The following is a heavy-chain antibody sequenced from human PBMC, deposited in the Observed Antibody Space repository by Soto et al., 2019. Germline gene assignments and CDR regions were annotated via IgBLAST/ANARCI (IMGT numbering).Heavy chain of an antibody. CDR1: GFTFSSYW. CDR2: INSDGSST. J-gene: IGHJ4*02. D-gene: IGHD4-17*01. CDR3: ASTVTSIAYFDY. V-gene: IGHV3-74*01. Sequence: GGSLRLSCAASGFTFSSYWMHWVRQAPGKGLVWVSRINSDGSSTSYADSVKGRFTISRDNAKNTLYLQMNSLRAEDTAVYYCASTVTSIAYFDYWGQGTLVTVSS.